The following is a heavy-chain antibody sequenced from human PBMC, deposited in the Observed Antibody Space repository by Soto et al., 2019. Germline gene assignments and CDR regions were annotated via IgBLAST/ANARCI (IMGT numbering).Heavy chain of an antibody. CDR1: GYTFTSYG. V-gene: IGHV1-18*04. CDR2: IIAYNGST. D-gene: IGHD3-9*01. CDR3: ASDLDYAILTGYLVLNDY. J-gene: IGHJ4*02. Sequence: ASVKVSCKASGYTFTSYGISWLRQAPGQGLEWMGWIIAYNGSTNYAQKVQGRVTMTTDASTSTDYMELRSLRSDDTAVYYCASDLDYAILTGYLVLNDYWGQGTLVTVSS.